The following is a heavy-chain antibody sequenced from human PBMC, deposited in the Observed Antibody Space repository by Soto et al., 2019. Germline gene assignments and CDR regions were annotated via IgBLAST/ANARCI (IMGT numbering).Heavy chain of an antibody. CDR3: AGGSSKSWFDP. J-gene: IGHJ5*02. CDR2: IYYSGST. V-gene: IGHV4-31*03. D-gene: IGHD6-6*01. Sequence: TLSLTCTVSGGSIRRDGYYWSWIRQHPGKRLEWIGYIYYSGSTYYNPSLKSRVSISADTSNNQFSLKLTSVTAADTAVYYCAGGSSKSWFDPWGQGTLVTVSS. CDR1: GGSIRRDGYY.